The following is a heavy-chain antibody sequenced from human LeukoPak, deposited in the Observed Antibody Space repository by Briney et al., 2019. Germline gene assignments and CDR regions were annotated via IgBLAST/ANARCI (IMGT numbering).Heavy chain of an antibody. CDR2: IKQDGSEK. J-gene: IGHJ6*02. D-gene: IGHD3-3*01. CDR3: ARRDYYDFWSGYFYYYGMDV. Sequence: GGSLRLSCTASGFTFSSYWMSWGRQAPGKGLEWVANIKQDGSEKYYVDSVKGRFTISRDNAKNSLYLQMNSLRAEDTAVYYCARRDYYDFWSGYFYYYGMDVWGQGCTVTVSS. CDR1: GFTFSSYW. V-gene: IGHV3-7*05.